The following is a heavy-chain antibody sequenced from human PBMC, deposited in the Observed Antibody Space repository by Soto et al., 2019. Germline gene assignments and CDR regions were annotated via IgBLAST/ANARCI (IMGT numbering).Heavy chain of an antibody. V-gene: IGHV4-39*01. Sequence: SETLSLTCTVSGGSISSSSYYWGWIRQPPGKGLEWIGSIYYSGSTYYNPSLKSRVTISVDTSKNQFSLKLSSVTAADTAVYYCARPNCSSNSCYSPFMFDYWGAGTMVTVYS. J-gene: IGHJ4*02. CDR2: IYYSGST. D-gene: IGHD2-2*01. CDR1: GGSISSSSYY. CDR3: ARPNCSSNSCYSPFMFDY.